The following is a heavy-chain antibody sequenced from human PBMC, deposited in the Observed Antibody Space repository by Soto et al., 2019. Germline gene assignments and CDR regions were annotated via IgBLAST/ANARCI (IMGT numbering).Heavy chain of an antibody. CDR2: INHRGST. Sequence: CSVDGGVFPAHNTSWILQPPKKDRRGRGEINHRGSTHYNPSLKSRVTISVDTSKNQFSLKRSSVTAADTAVYYCARGPGYCTNGVCYMLVRYGMDVWGQGTTVTVSS. J-gene: IGHJ6*02. D-gene: IGHD2-8*01. CDR3: ARGPGYCTNGVCYMLVRYGMDV. CDR1: GGVFPAHN. V-gene: IGHV4-34*01.